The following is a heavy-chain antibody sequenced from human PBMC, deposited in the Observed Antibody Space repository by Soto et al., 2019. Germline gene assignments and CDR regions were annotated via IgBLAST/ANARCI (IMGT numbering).Heavy chain of an antibody. D-gene: IGHD3-10*01. CDR2: ILSGGSNK. Sequence: QVQLVESGGGVVQPGRSLRLSCAASGFIFSGYAMHWVRQAPGKGLEWVAVILSGGSNKYYADSVKGRFTISRDNYRNNLYLQMNSLRAEDRAVYYCAGEGYSSGSYYNEDPRDYWGQGTLVTVSS. V-gene: IGHV3-30-3*01. J-gene: IGHJ4*02. CDR3: AGEGYSSGSYYNEDPRDY. CDR1: GFIFSGYA.